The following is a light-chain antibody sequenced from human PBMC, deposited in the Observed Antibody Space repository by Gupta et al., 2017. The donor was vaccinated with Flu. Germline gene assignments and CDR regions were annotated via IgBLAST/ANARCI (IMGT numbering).Light chain of an antibody. V-gene: IGKV1-9*01. CDR3: QQRHSYPIT. Sequence: PSFLSASVGDRVTITCRASQDIRSLLAWYQQKSGGAPKLLVHTAFILHSGVPSRFSGSGSGTEFTLTISSLQPEDFATYYCQQRHSYPITFGQGTRLEIK. CDR2: TAF. CDR1: QDIRSL. J-gene: IGKJ5*01.